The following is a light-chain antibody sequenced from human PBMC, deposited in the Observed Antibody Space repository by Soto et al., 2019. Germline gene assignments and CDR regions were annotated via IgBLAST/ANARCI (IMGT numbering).Light chain of an antibody. J-gene: IGKJ4*01. V-gene: IGKV3-11*01. Sequence: EIVLTQSPATLSLSPGEKATLSCRASQSVSNSLAWYQQKPGQAPRLLIYDASNRATAIPARFSGSGSGTDFTLTISSLEPEDFAVYYCQQRSNWPLTFGGGTKVEIK. CDR1: QSVSNS. CDR3: QQRSNWPLT. CDR2: DAS.